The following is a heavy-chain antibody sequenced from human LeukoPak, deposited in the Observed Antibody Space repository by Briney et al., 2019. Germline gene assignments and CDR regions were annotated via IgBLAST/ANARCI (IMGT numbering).Heavy chain of an antibody. V-gene: IGHV3-11*01. J-gene: IGHJ4*02. CDR3: ARDFERYYGSRSPLAY. CDR2: ISTSGDTI. D-gene: IGHD3-10*01. CDR1: GFTFSDYY. Sequence: PGGSLRLSCAASGFTFSDYYMSWIRQAPGKGLEWVSYISTSGDTIYYADSVKGRFTISRDNAKKSLYLQMNSLRAEDTAVYYCARDFERYYGSRSPLAYWGQGTLVTVSS.